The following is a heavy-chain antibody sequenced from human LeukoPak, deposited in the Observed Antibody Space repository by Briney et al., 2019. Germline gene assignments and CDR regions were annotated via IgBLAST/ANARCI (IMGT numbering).Heavy chain of an antibody. CDR1: RFTFSDYA. Sequence: GGSLRLSCAASRFTFSDYAMHWVRQAPGKELEYVSAISSNGGSMHYANSVKGRFTISRDNSKNTLYLQMDSLRAEDMAVYYCARDTCGCGSGWHLYWYFDLWGRGTLVTVSS. CDR2: ISSNGGSM. CDR3: ARDTCGCGSGWHLYWYFDL. V-gene: IGHV3-64*01. D-gene: IGHD6-19*01. J-gene: IGHJ2*01.